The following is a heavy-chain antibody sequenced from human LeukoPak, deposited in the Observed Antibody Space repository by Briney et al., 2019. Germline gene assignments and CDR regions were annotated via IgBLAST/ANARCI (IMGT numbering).Heavy chain of an antibody. J-gene: IGHJ5*02. CDR3: ARAYSSSWYWFDP. CDR1: GGSISSYY. CDR2: IYYSGST. D-gene: IGHD6-13*01. V-gene: IGHV4-59*08. Sequence: SETLSLTCTVSGGSISSYYWSWIRQAPGEGLEWIGYIYYSGSTNYNPSLKSRVTISVDTSKIQFSLKLSSVTAADTAVYYCARAYSSSWYWFDPWGQGTLVTVSS.